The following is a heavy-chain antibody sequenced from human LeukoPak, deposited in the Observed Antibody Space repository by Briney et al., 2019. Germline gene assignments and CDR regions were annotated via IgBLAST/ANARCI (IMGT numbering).Heavy chain of an antibody. CDR1: GYTFSNYG. D-gene: IGHD1-7*01. J-gene: IGHJ4*02. V-gene: IGHV1-18*01. CDR3: ARARGHWNYDF. Sequence: ASVKVTCKASGYTFSNYGITWVRQAPGQGLEWMGWISAYNGNTNYAQKVQGRVTMPTETSTNTAYMELRSLRSDDTAVYSCARARGHWNYDFWGQGTLVTVSS. CDR2: ISAYNGNT.